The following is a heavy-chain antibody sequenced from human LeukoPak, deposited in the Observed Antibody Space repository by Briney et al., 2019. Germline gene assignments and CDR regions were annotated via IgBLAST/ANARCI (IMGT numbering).Heavy chain of an antibody. CDR2: IYPGDSDT. CDR1: GYSFTNYW. D-gene: IGHD6-19*01. V-gene: IGHV5-51*01. J-gene: IGHJ3*02. Sequence: GESLKISCKGSGYSFTNYWIGWVRQMPGKGLEWMGIIYPGDSDTRYSPSFHGQVPISADKSISTAYLQWSSLKASDSAMYYCARTGYSSGWYGGFDIWGQGTLVTVSS. CDR3: ARTGYSSGWYGGFDI.